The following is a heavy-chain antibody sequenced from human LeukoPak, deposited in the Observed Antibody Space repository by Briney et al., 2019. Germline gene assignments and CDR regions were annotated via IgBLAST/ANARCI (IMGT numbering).Heavy chain of an antibody. Sequence: PGGSLRLSCTASGITFDNYGMSWVRQAAGKGLEWIGYIYYSGSTNYNPSLKSRVTISVDTSKNQFSLKLSSVTAADTAVYYCARATDLVTTTFDYWGQGTLVTVSS. CDR2: IYYSGST. D-gene: IGHD4-17*01. CDR3: ARATDLVTTTFDY. V-gene: IGHV4-59*01. J-gene: IGHJ4*02. CDR1: GITFDNYG.